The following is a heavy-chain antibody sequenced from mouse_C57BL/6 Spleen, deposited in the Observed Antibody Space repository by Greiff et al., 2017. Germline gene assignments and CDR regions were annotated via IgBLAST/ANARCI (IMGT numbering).Heavy chain of an antibody. V-gene: IGHV5-16*01. CDR3: AREHRGVGDY. Sequence: EVKLVESEGGLVQPGRSMKLSCTASGFTFSDYYMAWVRQVPEKGLEWVANISYDGSSTYYLDSLKSRFIISRDNAKNILYLQMSSLKSEDTATYYCAREHRGVGDYWGQGTTLTVSS. CDR1: GFTFSDYY. CDR2: ISYDGSST. D-gene: IGHD1-1*02. J-gene: IGHJ2*01.